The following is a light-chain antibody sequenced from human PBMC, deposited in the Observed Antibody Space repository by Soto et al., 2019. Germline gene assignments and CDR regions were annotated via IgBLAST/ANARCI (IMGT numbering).Light chain of an antibody. V-gene: IGKV3-20*01. CDR1: QSVSRSY. CDR3: QQYGSSPT. J-gene: IGKJ2*01. Sequence: VLTQSPATLSLSPGEKATLSCRASQSVSRSYLAWYQQKPGQAPRLLIYDASSRATGIPARFSGSGSGTEFTLTISRLEPEDFAVYYCQQYGSSPTFGQGTKVDIK. CDR2: DAS.